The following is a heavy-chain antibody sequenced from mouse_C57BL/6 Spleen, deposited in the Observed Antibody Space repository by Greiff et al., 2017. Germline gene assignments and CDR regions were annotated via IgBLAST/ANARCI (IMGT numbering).Heavy chain of an antibody. CDR2: IYPGSGST. Sequence: QVQLKQPGAELVKPGASVKMSCKASGYTFTSYWITWVKQRPGQGLEWIGDIYPGSGSTNYNEKFKSKATLTVDTSSSTAYMQLSSLTSEDSAVYYCASGGNSYAMDYWGQGTSVTVSS. J-gene: IGHJ4*01. D-gene: IGHD2-1*01. CDR1: GYTFTSYW. V-gene: IGHV1-55*01. CDR3: ASGGNSYAMDY.